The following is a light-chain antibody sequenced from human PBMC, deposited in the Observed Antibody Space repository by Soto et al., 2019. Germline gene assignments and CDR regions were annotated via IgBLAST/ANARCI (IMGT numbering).Light chain of an antibody. J-gene: IGLJ2*01. CDR2: DVS. Sequence: QSALTQPASVSGSPGQSITISCTGTTTDDGGYNSVSWYQQHPGKAPKLIIYDVSYRPSGVSNRFSGSQSGNTASLTISGLQSEDEADYYCGSYTRTSTLGLFGGGTKVTVL. V-gene: IGLV2-14*03. CDR1: TTDDGGYNS. CDR3: GSYTRTSTLGL.